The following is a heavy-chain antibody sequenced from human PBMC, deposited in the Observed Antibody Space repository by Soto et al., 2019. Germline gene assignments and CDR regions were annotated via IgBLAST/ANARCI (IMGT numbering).Heavy chain of an antibody. CDR2: INAGNDNT. CDR1: GYTFTSYA. CDR3: ARDLYTAMVSYYYGMDV. V-gene: IGHV1-3*01. D-gene: IGHD5-18*01. J-gene: IGHJ6*02. Sequence: ASVKVSCKASGYTFTSYAVHWVRQAPGQRLEWMGWINAGNDNTKYSEKFQGRVTITRDTSASTAYMELSSLRPEDTAVYYCARDLYTAMVSYYYGMDVWGQGTTVTVSS.